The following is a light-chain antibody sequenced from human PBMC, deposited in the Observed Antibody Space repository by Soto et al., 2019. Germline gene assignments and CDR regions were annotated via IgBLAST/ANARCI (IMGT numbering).Light chain of an antibody. V-gene: IGLV4-69*01. CDR1: SGHSNYA. CDR2: LNSDGSH. CDR3: QTWGSGIVV. J-gene: IGLJ2*01. Sequence: QSVLTQSPSASASLGASVKGTCTLSSGHSNYAIAWHQQQSEKGPRYLMKLNSDGSHSKGDGIPDRFSGSSSGAERYLTISSLQSEDEADYYCQTWGSGIVVFGGATKLTVL.